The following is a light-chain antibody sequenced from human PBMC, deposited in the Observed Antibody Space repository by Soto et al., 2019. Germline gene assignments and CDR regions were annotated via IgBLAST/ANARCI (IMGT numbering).Light chain of an antibody. V-gene: IGKV3-20*01. Sequence: EIVLTQSPGTLSLSTGARATLSCRARQSVRSSYLAWYQQKPGQAPRLLIYGASSRATGIPDRFSGSGSGADFTLSISRLEPEDFAVYYCQHYGTSLYTFGQGTKLEIK. CDR2: GAS. J-gene: IGKJ2*01. CDR1: QSVRSSY. CDR3: QHYGTSLYT.